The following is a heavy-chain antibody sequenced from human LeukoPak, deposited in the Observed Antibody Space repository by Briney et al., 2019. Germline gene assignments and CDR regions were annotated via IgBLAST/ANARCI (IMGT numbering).Heavy chain of an antibody. CDR2: MNPNSGNR. J-gene: IGHJ4*02. D-gene: IGHD3-3*01. CDR3: ARGYDFWSGHSSLFDY. CDR1: GYTFSNYE. V-gene: IGHV1-8*03. Sequence: ASVKVSCKASGYTFSNYEINWVRQATGQGLEWMGWMNPNSGNRGYAQKFQGRVTITRDTSISTAYMELSSLRSEDTAVYYCARGYDFWSGHSSLFDYWGQGTLVTVSS.